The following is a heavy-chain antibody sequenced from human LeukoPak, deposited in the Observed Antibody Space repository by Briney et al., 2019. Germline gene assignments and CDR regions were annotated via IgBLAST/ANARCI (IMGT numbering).Heavy chain of an antibody. D-gene: IGHD6-13*01. V-gene: IGHV3-73*01. CDR3: TRSTRLAAAGTGWFDP. J-gene: IGHJ5*02. CDR2: IRSKANSYAT. Sequence: GGSLRLSCAASGFTFSGSAMHWVRQASGKGLEWVGRIRSKANSYATAYAASVKGRFTISRDDSKNTAYLQMNSLKTEDTAVYYCTRSTRLAAAGTGWFDPWGQGTLVTVSS. CDR1: GFTFSGSA.